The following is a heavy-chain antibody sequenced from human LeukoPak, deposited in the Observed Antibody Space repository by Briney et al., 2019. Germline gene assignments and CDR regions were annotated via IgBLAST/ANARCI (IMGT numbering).Heavy chain of an antibody. Sequence: GGSLRLSCAASGFTVSSNYMSWVRQAPGKGLEWVSVIYSGGSTYYADSVKGRFTISRDNSKNTLYLQMNSLRAEDTAVYYCAKEVSDIVVVPAASLPHYFDYWGQGTLVTVSS. CDR3: AKEVSDIVVVPAASLPHYFDY. CDR2: IYSGGST. J-gene: IGHJ4*02. CDR1: GFTVSSNY. D-gene: IGHD2-2*01. V-gene: IGHV3-53*05.